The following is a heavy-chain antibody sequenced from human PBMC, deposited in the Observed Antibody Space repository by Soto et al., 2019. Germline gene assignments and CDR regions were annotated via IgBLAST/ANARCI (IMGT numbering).Heavy chain of an antibody. D-gene: IGHD3-10*01. V-gene: IGHV1-69*01. CDR2: IIPIFGTA. Sequence: QVQLVQSGAEVKKPGSSVKVSCNASGGTFSSYAISWVRQAPGQGLEWMGGIIPIFGTANYEQKFQGRVTITADESTRTAYMELSSRRSEDTAVYYCARRGRWSDGSGSYNWFDPWGQGTLVTVSS. CDR3: ARRGRWSDGSGSYNWFDP. CDR1: GGTFSSYA. J-gene: IGHJ5*02.